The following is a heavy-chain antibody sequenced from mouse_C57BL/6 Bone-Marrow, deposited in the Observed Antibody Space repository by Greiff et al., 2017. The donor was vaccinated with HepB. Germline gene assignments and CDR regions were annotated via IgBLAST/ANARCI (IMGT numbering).Heavy chain of an antibody. CDR2: IDPEDGDT. CDR3: TGGSSPYWYFDV. J-gene: IGHJ1*03. V-gene: IGHV14-1*01. CDR1: GFNIQDYY. Sequence: VQLQQSGAELVRPGASVKLSCTASGFNIQDYYMHWVKQRPEQGLEWIGRIDPEDGDTEYAPKFQGKATMTADTSSNTAYLQLSSLTSEDTAVYYCTGGSSPYWYFDVWGTGTTVTVSS. D-gene: IGHD1-1*01.